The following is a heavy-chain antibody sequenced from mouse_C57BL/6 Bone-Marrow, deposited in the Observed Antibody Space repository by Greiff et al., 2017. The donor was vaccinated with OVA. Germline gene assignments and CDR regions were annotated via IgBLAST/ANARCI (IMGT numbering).Heavy chain of an antibody. V-gene: IGHV2-2*01. Sequence: VKLKQSGPGLVQPSQSLSITCTVSGFSLTSYGVHWVRQSPGKGLEWLGVIWSGGSTDYNAAFISRLSISKDNSKSQVFFKMNSLQADDTAIYYWARFITTIVPTGYFDVWGTGTTVTVSS. CDR2: IWSGGST. J-gene: IGHJ1*03. D-gene: IGHD1-1*01. CDR3: ARFITTIVPTGYFDV. CDR1: GFSLTSYG.